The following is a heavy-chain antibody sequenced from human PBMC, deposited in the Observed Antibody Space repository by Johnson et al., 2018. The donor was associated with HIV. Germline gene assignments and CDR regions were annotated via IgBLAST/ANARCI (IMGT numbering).Heavy chain of an antibody. CDR1: GFTVADAW. V-gene: IGHV3-15*01. J-gene: IGHJ3*02. Sequence: VQLVESGGGLAKPGGSLRLSCVGSGFTVADAWMSWVRQAPGRGLEWVGRIKSKTDGGTTDYAAPVNGRFTISSDDSKNTLYLQMNSLRPEDTALFYCARGPGYNDGWGAFDIWGQGTVVTVSS. CDR2: IKSKTDGGTT. D-gene: IGHD5-18*01. CDR3: ARGPGYNDGWGAFDI.